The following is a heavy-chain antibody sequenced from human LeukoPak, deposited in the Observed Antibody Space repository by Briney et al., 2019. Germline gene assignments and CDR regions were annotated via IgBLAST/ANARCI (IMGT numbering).Heavy chain of an antibody. V-gene: IGHV5-51*01. CDR3: ARQVGPSGWGDY. CDR1: GYSFTNYW. CDR2: IYPGDSDT. Sequence: GEALKISCKGSGYSFTNYWIGRVRQMPGKGVEWRGIIYPGDSDTRYSPSFQGQVTISADKSISTAYLQWSSLKASDTAMYYCARQVGPSGWGDYWGQGTLVTVSS. D-gene: IGHD1-26*01. J-gene: IGHJ4*02.